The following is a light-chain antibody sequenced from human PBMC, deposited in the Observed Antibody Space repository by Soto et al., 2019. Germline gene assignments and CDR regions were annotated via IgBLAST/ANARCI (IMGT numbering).Light chain of an antibody. CDR2: KAS. CDR3: QQYNGYGR. J-gene: IGKJ1*01. CDR1: QNINSW. V-gene: IGKV1-5*03. Sequence: DIQMTQSPSTLSASVGDRVTITCRASQNINSWLAWYQQKPGKAPKLLIHKASSLQSGVPSRFSGSGSGTEFTLTISSLDPDDFATYYCQQYNGYGRFGQGTKVVIK.